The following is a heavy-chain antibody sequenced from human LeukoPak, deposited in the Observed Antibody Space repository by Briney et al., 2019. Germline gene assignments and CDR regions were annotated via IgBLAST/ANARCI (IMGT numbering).Heavy chain of an antibody. J-gene: IGHJ4*02. D-gene: IGHD5-24*01. V-gene: IGHV4-34*01. Sequence: SETLSLTCAVYGDSFSGYYWNSIRQPPGKWPEWIGEINHSGSTDYSPSLKSRVTISVDTSKNQFSLKLYSVTAADTAVYYCARGGVDMTTPFGDYWGQGTLVTVSS. CDR2: INHSGST. CDR3: ARGGVDMTTPFGDY. CDR1: GDSFSGYY.